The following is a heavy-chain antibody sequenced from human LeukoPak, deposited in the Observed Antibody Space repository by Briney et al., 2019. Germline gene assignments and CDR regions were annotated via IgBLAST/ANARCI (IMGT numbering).Heavy chain of an antibody. D-gene: IGHD6-19*01. Sequence: SETLSLTCAVSGGSITGFFWTWIRQPAGEGLQYIGRIFSSGGANYNPSLQSRVAMSVDTSQNLFSLKLTSVTAADTAVYFCARVATPDVSSPLDFWGQGILVTVSS. CDR1: GGSITGFF. CDR3: ARVATPDVSSPLDF. J-gene: IGHJ4*02. V-gene: IGHV4-4*07. CDR2: IFSSGGA.